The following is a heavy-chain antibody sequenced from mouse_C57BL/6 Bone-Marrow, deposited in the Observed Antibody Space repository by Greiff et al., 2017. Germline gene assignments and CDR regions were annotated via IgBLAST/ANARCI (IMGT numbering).Heavy chain of an antibody. J-gene: IGHJ2*01. CDR2: INPNNGGT. CDR3: ARFPLYGYGVGRGYYFDY. V-gene: IGHV1-18*01. CDR1: GYTFTDYN. Sequence: EVQLQQSGPELVKPGASVKIPCKASGYTFTDYNMDWVKQSHGKSLEWIGDINPNNGGTIYNQKFKGKATLTVDKSSSTAYMELRSLKSEDTAVYYCARFPLYGYGVGRGYYFDYWGQGTTLTVSS. D-gene: IGHD2-2*01.